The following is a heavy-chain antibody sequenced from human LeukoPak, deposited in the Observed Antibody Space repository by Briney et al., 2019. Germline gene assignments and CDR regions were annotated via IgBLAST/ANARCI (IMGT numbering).Heavy chain of an antibody. Sequence: ASVKVSRKASGYTFTGYYMHWVRQAPGQGLEWMGWINPNSGGTNYAQKFQGRVTMTRDTSISTAYMELSRLRSDDTAVYYCARGRLVLLWFGDVGAFDIWGQGTMVTVSS. CDR2: INPNSGGT. V-gene: IGHV1-2*02. D-gene: IGHD3-10*01. J-gene: IGHJ3*02. CDR1: GYTFTGYY. CDR3: ARGRLVLLWFGDVGAFDI.